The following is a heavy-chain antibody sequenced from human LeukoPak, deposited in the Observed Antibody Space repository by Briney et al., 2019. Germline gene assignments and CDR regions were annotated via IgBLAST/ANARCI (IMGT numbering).Heavy chain of an antibody. J-gene: IGHJ1*01. D-gene: IGHD5-12*01. CDR1: GYTVTSYG. V-gene: IGHV1-18*01. CDR3: ARMGWLRASTAGTEYFQH. CDR2: ISAYNGNT. Sequence: ASVKVSCKASGYTVTSYGISWVRQAPGQGLEWMGWISAYNGNTNYAQKLQGRVTMTTDTSTSTAYMELRSLRSDDTAVYYCARMGWLRASTAGTEYFQHWGQGTLVTVSS.